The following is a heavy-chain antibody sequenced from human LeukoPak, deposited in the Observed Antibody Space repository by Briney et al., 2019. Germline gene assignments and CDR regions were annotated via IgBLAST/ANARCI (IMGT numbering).Heavy chain of an antibody. Sequence: GGSLRLSCAASGFTFRSYWMHWVRQAPGKGLVWVSRINTDGSTTNYADSVKGRFTISRDNAKNTLYLQMNSLRAEDTAIYYCARARDYSYGPSGYWGQGTLVTVSS. CDR2: INTDGSTT. D-gene: IGHD5-18*01. CDR3: ARARDYSYGPSGY. CDR1: GFTFRSYW. J-gene: IGHJ4*02. V-gene: IGHV3-74*01.